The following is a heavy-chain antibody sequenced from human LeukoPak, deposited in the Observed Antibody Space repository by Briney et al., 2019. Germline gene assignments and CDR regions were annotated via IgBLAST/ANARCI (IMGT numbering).Heavy chain of an antibody. CDR1: GFTFSTYG. V-gene: IGHV3-30*02. J-gene: IGHJ4*02. CDR2: IRYDGTNE. CDR3: AGDLSGGYSSY. Sequence: GGPLRLSCAASGFTFSTYGMHWVRQAPGKGLEWVAFIRYDGTNEYYADSVKGRFTISRDNPKNTLSLQMNSLRTEDTAVYYCAGDLSGGYSSYWGQGTLVTVSS. D-gene: IGHD5-18*01.